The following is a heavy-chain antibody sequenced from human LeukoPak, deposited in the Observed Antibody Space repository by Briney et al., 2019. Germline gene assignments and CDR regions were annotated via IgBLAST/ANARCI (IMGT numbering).Heavy chain of an antibody. D-gene: IGHD4-17*01. CDR2: IYHSGNS. V-gene: IGHV4-38-2*02. CDR1: GYSISSGYY. CDR3: ARLPTVTFFDY. Sequence: SETLSLTCTVSGYSISSGYYWGWIRQPPGKGLEWIGIIYHSGNSYYNPSLKSRVTISVDTSKNEFSLRLNSVTAADTAVYYCARLPTVTFFDYWGQGTLVTVSS. J-gene: IGHJ4*02.